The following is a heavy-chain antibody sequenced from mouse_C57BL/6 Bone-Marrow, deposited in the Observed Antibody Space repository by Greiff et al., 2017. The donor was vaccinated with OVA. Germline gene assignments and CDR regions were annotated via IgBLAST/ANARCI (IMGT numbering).Heavy chain of an antibody. V-gene: IGHV1-5*01. CDR1: GYTFTSYW. CDR3: TRWLLSVAY. CDR2: IYPGNSYT. D-gene: IGHD2-3*01. J-gene: IGHJ3*01. Sequence: EVQLQQSGTVLARPGASVKMSCKTSGYTFTSYWMPWVQQRPGQGLEWIGAIYPGNSYTSYNQKFKGQAKLTAVTSASTAYMELSSLTNEDSAVYYCTRWLLSVAYWGQGTLVTVSA.